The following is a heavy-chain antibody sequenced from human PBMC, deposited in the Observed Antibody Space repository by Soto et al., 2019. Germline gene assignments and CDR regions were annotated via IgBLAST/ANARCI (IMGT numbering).Heavy chain of an antibody. D-gene: IGHD3-22*01. J-gene: IGHJ3*02. CDR3: AIAGEYYDGSGDPGDDAFDI. V-gene: IGHV4-30-4*01. CDR1: GGSISSGDYY. CDR2: IYYSGST. Sequence: SETLSLTCTVSGGSISSGDYYWSWIRQPPGKGLEWIGYIYYSGSTYYNPSLKSRVTISVDTSKNQFSLKLSSVTAADTAVYYCAIAGEYYDGSGDPGDDAFDIWGQGTMVTVSS.